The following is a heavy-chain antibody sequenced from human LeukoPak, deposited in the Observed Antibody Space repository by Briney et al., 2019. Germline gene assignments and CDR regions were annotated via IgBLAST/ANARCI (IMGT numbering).Heavy chain of an antibody. D-gene: IGHD6-6*01. CDR2: IGGSNGIT. Sequence: PGGSLRLSCAASRFTFNSYAMSWVRQAPGKGLEWVSVIGGSNGITFYVGSVKGRFTVSRDNAKNTLYLQVNNLRAEDTAVYYCARGPNSNWSGLDFWGQGTLLTVSS. V-gene: IGHV3-23*01. J-gene: IGHJ4*02. CDR3: ARGPNSNWSGLDF. CDR1: RFTFNSYA.